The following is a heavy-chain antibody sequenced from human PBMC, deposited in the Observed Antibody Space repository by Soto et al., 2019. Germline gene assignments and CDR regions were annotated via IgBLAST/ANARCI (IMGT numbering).Heavy chain of an antibody. D-gene: IGHD2-8*02. CDR2: IYSGGTT. Sequence: GGSLRLSCAASGFAVSSHYFYWVRRAPGKGLEWVSVIYSGGTTYYAASVGGRFTISRHNSKNTLYLQMNSLRAEDTAVYYCARGPHWYYFDYWGQGTLVTVSS. CDR3: ARGPHWYYFDY. V-gene: IGHV3-53*04. CDR1: GFAVSSHY. J-gene: IGHJ4*02.